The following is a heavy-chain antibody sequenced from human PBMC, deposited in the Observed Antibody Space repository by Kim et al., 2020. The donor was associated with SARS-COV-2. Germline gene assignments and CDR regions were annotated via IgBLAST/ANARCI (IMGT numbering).Heavy chain of an antibody. D-gene: IGHD3-10*01. CDR1: GYNFTAYY. Sequence: ASVKVSCKASGYNFTAYYMHSVRQARGQGLEWLGRINPNTGDTTFPQKFQDRITVTRDTSITTVYMELSGLRSDDTAVYFCARDGSAINWGQGTLVTVSS. CDR2: INPNTGDT. V-gene: IGHV1-2*06. CDR3: ARDGSAIN. J-gene: IGHJ4*02.